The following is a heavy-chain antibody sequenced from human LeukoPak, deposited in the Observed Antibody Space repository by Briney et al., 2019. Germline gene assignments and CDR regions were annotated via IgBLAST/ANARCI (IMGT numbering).Heavy chain of an antibody. J-gene: IGHJ5*02. CDR2: IYPSGST. V-gene: IGHV4-4*09. Sequence: SQTLSLTCTVSAGSISSYYWSWIRQPPGKGLEWIGYIYPSGSTNYNPSLTSRVTLSVDTSKNQFSLKLSSVTAADTAVYYCARRRDGYNLPWFDPWGQGTLVTVSS. D-gene: IGHD5-24*01. CDR3: ARRRDGYNLPWFDP. CDR1: AGSISSYY.